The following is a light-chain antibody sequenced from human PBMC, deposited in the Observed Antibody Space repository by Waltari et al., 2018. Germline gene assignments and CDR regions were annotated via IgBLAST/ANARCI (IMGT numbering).Light chain of an antibody. CDR2: EVS. CDR3: SSYTSSSTLGV. J-gene: IGLJ2*01. V-gene: IGLV2-14*01. Sequence: QSALTQPASVSGSPGQSLTISCPGPSSDVGGYNYVSWYQQHPGKAPKLMIYEVSNRPSGVSNRFSGSKSGNTASLTISGLQAEDEADYYCSSYTSSSTLGVFGGGTKLTVL. CDR1: SSDVGGYNY.